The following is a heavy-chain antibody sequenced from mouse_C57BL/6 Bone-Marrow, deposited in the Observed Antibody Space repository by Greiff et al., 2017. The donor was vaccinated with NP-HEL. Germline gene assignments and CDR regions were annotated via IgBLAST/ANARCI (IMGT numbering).Heavy chain of an antibody. Sequence: VQLQQPGAELVKPGASVKLSCKASGYTFTSYWMHWVKQRPGQGLEWIGMIHPNSGSTNYNEKFKSKATLTVDKSSSTAYMQLSSLTSEDSAVYYCAREGTTVVVFDYWGQGTTLTVSS. CDR2: IHPNSGST. J-gene: IGHJ2*01. D-gene: IGHD1-1*01. CDR3: AREGTTVVVFDY. V-gene: IGHV1-64*01. CDR1: GYTFTSYW.